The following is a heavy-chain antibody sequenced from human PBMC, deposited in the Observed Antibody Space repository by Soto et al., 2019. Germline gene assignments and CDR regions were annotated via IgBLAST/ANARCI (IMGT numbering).Heavy chain of an antibody. CDR3: ARSDRAYAGSAAY. CDR2: ISAYSGDT. Sequence: QVQLVQAGAEVKQPGASVKVSCKSSVYAFTNYGITWVRQAPGQRRELMGWISAYSGDTNFAQKFRDRATLTPATSTRTAYMELRSRRSDETAVYYCARSDRAYAGSAAYWGQGTLVTVSS. D-gene: IGHD2-15*01. J-gene: IGHJ4*02. V-gene: IGHV1-18*01. CDR1: VYAFTNYG.